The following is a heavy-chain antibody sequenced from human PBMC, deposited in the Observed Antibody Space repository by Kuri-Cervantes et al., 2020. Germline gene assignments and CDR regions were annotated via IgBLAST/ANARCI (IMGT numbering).Heavy chain of an antibody. CDR3: TTDLAVTTLDY. V-gene: IGHV3-15*01. D-gene: IGHD4-17*01. CDR1: GFTFSSYG. J-gene: IGHJ4*02. Sequence: GESLKISCAASGFTFSSYGMHWVRQAPGKGLEWVGRIKSKTDGGTTDYAAPVKGRFTISRDDSKNTLYLQMNSLKTEDTAVYYCTTDLAVTTLDYWGQGTLVTVSS. CDR2: IKSKTDGGTT.